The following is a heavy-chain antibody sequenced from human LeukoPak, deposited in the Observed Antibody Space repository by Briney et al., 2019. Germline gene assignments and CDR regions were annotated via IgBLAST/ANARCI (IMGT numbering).Heavy chain of an antibody. CDR3: ARHHEGPQYWYFDL. CDR2: IYPGDSDT. V-gene: IGHV5-51*01. Sequence: GASLQISCKGSGYSFTSYWIGWVRPLPGKGLEWMGIIYPGDSDTRDSPSFQGQVTISADKSISTAYLQWSSLKASDTAMYYCARHHEGPQYWYFDLWGRGILVTVSS. CDR1: GYSFTSYW. J-gene: IGHJ2*01.